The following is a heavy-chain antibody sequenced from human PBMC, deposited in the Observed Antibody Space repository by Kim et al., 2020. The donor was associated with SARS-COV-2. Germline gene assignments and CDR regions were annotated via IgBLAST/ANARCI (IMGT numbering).Heavy chain of an antibody. CDR1: GGSFSGYY. V-gene: IGHV4-34*01. J-gene: IGHJ4*02. D-gene: IGHD2-2*01. Sequence: SETLSLTCAVYGGSFSGYYWSWIRQPPGKGLEWIGEINHSGSTNYNPSLKSRVTISVDTSKNQFSLKLSSVTAADTAVYYCARGRIVVVPAAAPFRNKFDYWGQGTLVTVSS. CDR2: INHSGST. CDR3: ARGRIVVVPAAAPFRNKFDY.